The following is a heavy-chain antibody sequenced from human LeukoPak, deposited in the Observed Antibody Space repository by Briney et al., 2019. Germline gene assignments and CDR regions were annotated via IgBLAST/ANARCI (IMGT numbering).Heavy chain of an antibody. Sequence: PGRSLRLSCAASGFTFSDYYMSWVRHAPGEGMEWVSSISSSGSTIYYADSVRGRFTVSRDNPKNSLYLQMNSLRAEDTAVYYCARDLSRNVGGLDAFDIWGQGRKVTVSS. CDR1: GFTFSDYY. CDR2: ISSSGSTI. J-gene: IGHJ3*02. CDR3: ARDLSRNVGGLDAFDI. V-gene: IGHV3-11*01. D-gene: IGHD1-14*01.